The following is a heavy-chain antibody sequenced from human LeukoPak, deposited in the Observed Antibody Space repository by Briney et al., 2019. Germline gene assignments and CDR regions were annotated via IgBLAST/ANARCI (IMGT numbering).Heavy chain of an antibody. D-gene: IGHD4-23*01. CDR3: ARDRGYSTFDY. CDR1: AFTFSNYW. V-gene: IGHV3-7*01. Sequence: GGSLGLSCAASAFTFSNYWMSWVRQAPGKGLEWVANIREDGSEINYVDSVKGRFTISRDNAKNSLYLQMNSLRVDDTAVYYCARDRGYSTFDYWGQGTLVTVSS. CDR2: IREDGSEI. J-gene: IGHJ4*02.